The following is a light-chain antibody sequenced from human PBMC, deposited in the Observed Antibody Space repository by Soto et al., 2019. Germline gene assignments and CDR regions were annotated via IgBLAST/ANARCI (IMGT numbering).Light chain of an antibody. CDR1: QSLNRN. CDR3: QHYNDWPPAFT. Sequence: EILMTQSPATLSVSPGERATLSCRASQSLNRNLAWYQQKPGQAPRLIIYGASTRASGIPARFSGSGSGTEFTPTNSSLQSEDFALYYCQHYNDWPPAFTFGPGTKVDL. V-gene: IGKV3D-15*01. CDR2: GAS. J-gene: IGKJ3*01.